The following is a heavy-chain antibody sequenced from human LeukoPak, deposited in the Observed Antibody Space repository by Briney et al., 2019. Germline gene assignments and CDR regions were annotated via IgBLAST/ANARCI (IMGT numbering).Heavy chain of an antibody. J-gene: IGHJ6*03. CDR1: GFTFSKYA. CDR3: AREGLWFGPSDYMDV. CDR2: ISGSSSVT. Sequence: GGSLRLSCAASGFTFSKYAMNWVRQAPGKGLEWVSGISGSSSVTYYTDSVKGRFTISRDNAKNSLYLQMNSLRAEDTAVYYCAREGLWFGPSDYMDVWGKGTTVTVSS. V-gene: IGHV3-21*01. D-gene: IGHD3-10*01.